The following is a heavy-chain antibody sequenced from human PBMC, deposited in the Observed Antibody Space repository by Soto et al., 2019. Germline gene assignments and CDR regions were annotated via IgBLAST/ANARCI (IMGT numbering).Heavy chain of an antibody. CDR1: GFTFSSYA. CDR3: AKVLTGYYYYFEY. Sequence: GGSLRLSCAASGFTFSSYAMIWVRQAPGKGLEWVSGVGGSGEYTYYADSVKGRFTISRDNSKDTVYLQISSLRAEDTAVYYCAKVLTGYYYYFEYWGQGTLVTVSS. CDR2: VGGSGEYT. D-gene: IGHD3-9*01. V-gene: IGHV3-23*01. J-gene: IGHJ4*02.